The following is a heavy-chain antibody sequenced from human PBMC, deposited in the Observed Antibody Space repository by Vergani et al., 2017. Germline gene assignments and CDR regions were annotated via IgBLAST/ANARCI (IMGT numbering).Heavy chain of an antibody. V-gene: IGHV3-48*01. D-gene: IGHD2-2*01. J-gene: IGHJ6*03. CDR2: ISSSSSTI. Sequence: EVQLVEPGGGLVQPGGSLRFSCAASGSTFSSYSMNWVRPAPGKGLEWVSYISSSSSTIYYADSVKGRFTISRDNAKNSLYLQMNSLRAEDTAVYYCARGSTYCSSASCYYHYYMDVWGKGTTVTVSS. CDR3: ARGSTYCSSASCYYHYYMDV. CDR1: GSTFSSYS.